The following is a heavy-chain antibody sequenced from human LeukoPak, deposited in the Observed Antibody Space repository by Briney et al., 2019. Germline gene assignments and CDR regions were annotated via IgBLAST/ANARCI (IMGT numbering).Heavy chain of an antibody. D-gene: IGHD5-18*01. Sequence: ASVKVSCKASGYTFTSYGISWVRQAPGQGLEWTGWISAYNGNTNYAQKLQGRVTMTTDTSTSTAYMELRSLRSDDTAVYYCARMVDTGKSNWFDPWGQGTLVTVSS. CDR2: ISAYNGNT. J-gene: IGHJ5*02. CDR1: GYTFTSYG. CDR3: ARMVDTGKSNWFDP. V-gene: IGHV1-18*01.